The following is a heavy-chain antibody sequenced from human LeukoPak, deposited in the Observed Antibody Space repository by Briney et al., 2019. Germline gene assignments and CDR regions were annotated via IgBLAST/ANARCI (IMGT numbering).Heavy chain of an antibody. CDR3: ARGHYDSSGYYHLDY. J-gene: IGHJ4*02. V-gene: IGHV4-31*03. D-gene: IGHD3-22*01. CDR2: IYNRGSTA. CDR1: GGSISSGGYY. Sequence: PSQTLSLTCTVSGGSISSGGYYWSWIRQHPGKALEWIGYIYNRGSTAYYSASLKSRINTSADTSKNQFSLKLSSVTDADTAVYHCARGHYDSSGYYHLDYWGQGTLVTVSS.